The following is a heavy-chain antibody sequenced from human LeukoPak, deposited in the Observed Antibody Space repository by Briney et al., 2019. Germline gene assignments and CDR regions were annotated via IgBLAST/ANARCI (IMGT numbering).Heavy chain of an antibody. Sequence: SGTLSLTCTVSGDSINSLDLWSWVRQPPGKGLEWIGEMYLSGTTHSNPSVKSRVTMSIDKSKNQFFLNLSSVTAADTAVYYCAGLVGRYSSGLYYYYFDYWGQGTLVTVSS. CDR2: MYLSGTT. V-gene: IGHV4-4*02. J-gene: IGHJ4*02. D-gene: IGHD3-22*01. CDR3: AGLVGRYSSGLYYYYFDY. CDR1: GDSINSLDL.